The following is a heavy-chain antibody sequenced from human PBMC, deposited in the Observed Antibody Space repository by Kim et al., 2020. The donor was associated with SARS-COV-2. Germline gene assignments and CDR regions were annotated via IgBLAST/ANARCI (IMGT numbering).Heavy chain of an antibody. D-gene: IGHD3-22*01. Sequence: SVKGRFTISRDNAKNSLDLQMNSLRAEDTALYYCAKGNYDSSGYYPEFFGYWGQGTLVTVSS. CDR3: AKGNYDSSGYYPEFFGY. V-gene: IGHV3-9*01. J-gene: IGHJ4*02.